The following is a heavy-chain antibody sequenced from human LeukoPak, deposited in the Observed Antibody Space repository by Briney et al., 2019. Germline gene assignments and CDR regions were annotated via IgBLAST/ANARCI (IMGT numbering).Heavy chain of an antibody. CDR3: ASGGRSATIFDS. CDR1: GGSISSGSYY. D-gene: IGHD5-12*01. Sequence: KPSKTLSLTCTVSGGSISSGSYYWSWIRQPVGKGLEWIGRIYTSGSTNYNPSLKSRVTISVDTSKNQFSLKLSSVTAADTAVYYCASGGRSATIFDSWGQGTLVTVSS. J-gene: IGHJ4*02. CDR2: IYTSGST. V-gene: IGHV4-61*02.